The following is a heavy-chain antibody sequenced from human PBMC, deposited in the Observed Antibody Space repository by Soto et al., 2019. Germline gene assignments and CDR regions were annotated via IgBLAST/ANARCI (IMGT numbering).Heavy chain of an antibody. V-gene: IGHV4-59*01. Sequence: TXSLTCTVSGGSISSYYWSWIRQPPGKGLEWIGYIYYSGSTNYNPSLKSRVTISVDTSKNQFSLKLSSVTAADTAVYYCARXYGSCLXYXXQGTLVTVSS. CDR2: IYYSGST. CDR3: ARXYGSCLXY. CDR1: GGSISSYY. J-gene: IGHJ4*02. D-gene: IGHD3-10*01.